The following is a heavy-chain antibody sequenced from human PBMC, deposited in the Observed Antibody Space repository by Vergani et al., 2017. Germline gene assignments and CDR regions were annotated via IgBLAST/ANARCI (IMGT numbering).Heavy chain of an antibody. V-gene: IGHV5-10-1*03. J-gene: IGHJ6*02. D-gene: IGHD6-13*01. CDR1: GYSFTSYW. Sequence: EVQLVQSGAEVKKPGESLRISCKGSGYSFTSYWISWVRQMPGKGLEWMGRIDPSDSYTNYSPSFQGNVTISADKSISTAYLQWSSLKASDTAMYYCARHVKSLAAAGYPNYYYYGMDVWGQGTTVTVSS. CDR2: IDPSDSYT. CDR3: ARHVKSLAAAGYPNYYYYGMDV.